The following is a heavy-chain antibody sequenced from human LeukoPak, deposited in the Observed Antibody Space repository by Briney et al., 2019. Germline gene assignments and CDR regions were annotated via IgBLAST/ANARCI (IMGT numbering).Heavy chain of an antibody. Sequence: SETLSLTCTVSGGSISSSSYYWGWIRQPPGKGLEWIGSIYYSGSTYYNPSLKSRVTISVDTSKNQFSLKLSSVTAADTAVYYCARPRYDILTGLFDGFDPWGKGTLVTVSS. D-gene: IGHD3-9*01. J-gene: IGHJ5*02. CDR3: ARPRYDILTGLFDGFDP. CDR2: IYYSGST. V-gene: IGHV4-39*01. CDR1: GGSISSSSYY.